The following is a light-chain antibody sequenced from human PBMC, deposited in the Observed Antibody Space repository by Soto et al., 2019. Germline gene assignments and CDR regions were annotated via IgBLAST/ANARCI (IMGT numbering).Light chain of an antibody. J-gene: IGLJ1*01. CDR1: SSDIGSYNY. Sequence: QSALTQPASVSGSPGQSITISCTGTSSDIGSYNYVSWYQQHPDKAPKLIIYDVTNRPAGISSRFSASKSGDTASLTISVLQADDEADYFCSSYKSTSTPYVFGTGTKVTVL. CDR2: DVT. V-gene: IGLV2-14*03. CDR3: SSYKSTSTPYV.